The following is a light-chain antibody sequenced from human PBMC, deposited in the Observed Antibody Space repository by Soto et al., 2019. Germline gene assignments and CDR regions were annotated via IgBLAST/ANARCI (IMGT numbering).Light chain of an antibody. V-gene: IGKV1-39*01. CDR2: GAS. Sequence: DIQMTQSPSSLSASVGDIVTITCRASQSIRSYLNWYHQNPGKTPQLLIYGASNLQSGAPSRFTGSGSGTHFTLTISSLQPEDFATYYCQQSYTTPYTFGQGTKLEIK. J-gene: IGKJ2*01. CDR1: QSIRSY. CDR3: QQSYTTPYT.